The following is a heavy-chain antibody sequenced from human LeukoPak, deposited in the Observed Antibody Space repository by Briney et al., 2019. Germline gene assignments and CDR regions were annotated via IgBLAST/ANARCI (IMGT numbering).Heavy chain of an antibody. CDR2: INHSGST. CDR3: AAMGATTPDY. D-gene: IGHD1-26*01. J-gene: IGHJ4*02. Sequence: SETLSLTCAVYGGSFSGYYWSWIRQPPGKGLEWIGEINHSGSTNYNPSLKSRVTISVDTSKNQFSLKLSSVTAADTAVYYCAAMGATTPDYWGQGTLVTVSP. V-gene: IGHV4-34*01. CDR1: GGSFSGYY.